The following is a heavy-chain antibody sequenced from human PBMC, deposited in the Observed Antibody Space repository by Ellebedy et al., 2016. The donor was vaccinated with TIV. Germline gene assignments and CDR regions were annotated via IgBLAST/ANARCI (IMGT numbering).Heavy chain of an antibody. CDR2: INPNSGGT. CDR3: ARNGVSGWSDFDY. D-gene: IGHD6-19*01. J-gene: IGHJ4*02. Sequence: AASVKVSCKTSGYTFIDYHIHWVRQAPGQGLEWMGWINPNSGGTNYAQKFHDRVTMTRDMSISTAFLEVTGLTSDDTAVYYCARNGVSGWSDFDYWGQGTLVTVSS. CDR1: GYTFIDYH. V-gene: IGHV1-2*02.